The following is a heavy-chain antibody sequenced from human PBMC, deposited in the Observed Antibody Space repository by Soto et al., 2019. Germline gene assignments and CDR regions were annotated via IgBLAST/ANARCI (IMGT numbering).Heavy chain of an antibody. D-gene: IGHD3-22*01. CDR3: TTNYYDSSGYDNWFDP. J-gene: IGHJ5*02. V-gene: IGHV3-49*03. CDR1: GFTFGDYV. Sequence: PGGSLRLSCTASGFTFGDYVMSWFRQAPGKGLEWVGFIRSKDYGGRTEYDASVKGRFIISRDDSKGIAYLQMNSLKTEDTAVYYCTTNYYDSSGYDNWFDPWGQGT. CDR2: IRSKDYGGRT.